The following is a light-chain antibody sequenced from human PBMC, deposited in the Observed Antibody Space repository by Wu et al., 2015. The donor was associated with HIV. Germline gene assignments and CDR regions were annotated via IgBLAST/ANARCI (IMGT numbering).Light chain of an antibody. CDR2: DAS. V-gene: IGKV1-13*02. CDR3: QQFNSYPXT. CDR1: QGISSA. J-gene: IGKJ4*01. Sequence: AIQLTQSPSSLSASVGDRVTITCRASQGISSALAWYQQKSGKAPKLLIYDASSLESGVPSRFSGSGSGTDFTLTISSLQPEDVATYYCQQFNSYPXTFGGGTKVEIK.